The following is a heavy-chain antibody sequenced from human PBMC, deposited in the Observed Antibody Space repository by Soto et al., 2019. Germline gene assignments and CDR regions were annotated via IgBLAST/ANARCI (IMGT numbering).Heavy chain of an antibody. V-gene: IGHV1-69*13. CDR1: GGTFSSYA. CDR2: IIPIFGTA. Sequence: GASVKVSCKASGGTFSSYAISWVRQAPGQGLEWMGGIIPIFGTANYAQKFQGRVTITADESTSTAYMELSSLRSEDTAVYYCAREGVPATAMASPHYYYYGMDVWGQGTTVTVSS. J-gene: IGHJ6*02. CDR3: AREGVPATAMASPHYYYYGMDV. D-gene: IGHD2-2*01.